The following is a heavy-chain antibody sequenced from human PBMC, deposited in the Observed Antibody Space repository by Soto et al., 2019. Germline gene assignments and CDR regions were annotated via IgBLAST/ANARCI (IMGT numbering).Heavy chain of an antibody. D-gene: IGHD3-22*01. CDR2: INPNSGGT. Sequence: GASVKVSCKASGYTFTGYYMHWVRQAPGQGLEWMGWINPNSGGTNYAQKFQGRVTMTRDTSISTAYMELSRLRSDDTAVYYCARDYYDSSGYYYYYGMEVWGKGTKVTVSS. CDR1: GYTFTGYY. V-gene: IGHV1-2*02. CDR3: ARDYYDSSGYYYYYGMEV. J-gene: IGHJ6*04.